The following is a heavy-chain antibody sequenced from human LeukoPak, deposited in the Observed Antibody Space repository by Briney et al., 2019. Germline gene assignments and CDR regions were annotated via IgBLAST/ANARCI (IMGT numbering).Heavy chain of an antibody. V-gene: IGHV1-69*01. D-gene: IGHD2-8*02. J-gene: IGHJ4*02. CDR2: IIPIFGTA. Sequence: SVKLSFKASGGTFSSYAISWVRHAPGQGLEWMGGIIPIFGTANYAQKFQGRVTITADESTSTAYMELSSLRSEDTAVSYCARDLGADTGGGRDYWGQGTLVTVSS. CDR1: GGTFSSYA. CDR3: ARDLGADTGGGRDY.